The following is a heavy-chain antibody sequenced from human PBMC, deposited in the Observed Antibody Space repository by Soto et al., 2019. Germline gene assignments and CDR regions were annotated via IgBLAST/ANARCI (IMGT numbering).Heavy chain of an antibody. J-gene: IGHJ6*02. CDR2: ISYDGSNK. CDR3: ARDRSESYYYYYYGMDV. Sequence: QVQLVESGGGVVQPGRSLRLSCAASGFTFSSYAMHWVRHAPGKGLEWVAVISYDGSNKYYADSVKGRFTISRDNSKNTLYLQMNSLRAEDTAVYYCARDRSESYYYYYYGMDVWGQGTTVTVSS. V-gene: IGHV3-30-3*01. CDR1: GFTFSSYA.